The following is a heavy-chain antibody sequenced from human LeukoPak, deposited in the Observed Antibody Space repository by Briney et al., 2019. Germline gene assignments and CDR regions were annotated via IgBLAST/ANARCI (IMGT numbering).Heavy chain of an antibody. D-gene: IGHD2-2*01. CDR1: GFTFSSYG. Sequence: GGSLRLSCAASGFTFSSYGMHWVRQAPGKGLEWVAFIRYDGSNKYYADSVKGRFTISRDNSKNTLYLQMNSLRAEDTAVYYCAKAAIGYCSSTSCYDLGDYWGQGTLVTVSS. CDR3: AKAAIGYCSSTSCYDLGDY. J-gene: IGHJ4*02. CDR2: IRYDGSNK. V-gene: IGHV3-30*02.